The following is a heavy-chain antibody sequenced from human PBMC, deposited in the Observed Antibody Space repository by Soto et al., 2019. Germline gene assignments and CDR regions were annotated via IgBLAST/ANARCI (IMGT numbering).Heavy chain of an antibody. J-gene: IGHJ4*02. CDR2: IFPGDSDT. Sequence: GESLKISCKAIGYTFTNYWIGWVRQTPGKGLEWMVIIFPGDSDTRYNPSFEGQVTVSADESISTAYLQWNTLKASDTAMYYCLRPNFGALTHFDYWGQGTLVTVSS. CDR1: GYTFTNYW. D-gene: IGHD3-16*01. CDR3: LRPNFGALTHFDY. V-gene: IGHV5-51*01.